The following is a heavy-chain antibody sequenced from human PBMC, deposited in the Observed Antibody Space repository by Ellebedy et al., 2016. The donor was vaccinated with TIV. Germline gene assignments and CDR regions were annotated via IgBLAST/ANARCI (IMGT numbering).Heavy chain of an antibody. V-gene: IGHV1-46*01. CDR1: GYSFTSYS. CDR3: ARDGQEGLDV. CDR2: INPSGGTT. J-gene: IGHJ6*02. D-gene: IGHD3/OR15-3a*01. Sequence: AASVKVSCKASGYSFTSYSMHWVRQAHGQGLEWMGIINPSGGTTNYAQKFQGRVTMTRDTSTRTLYMEVSSLRSEDTAVYYCARDGQEGLDVWGQGTTVTVSS.